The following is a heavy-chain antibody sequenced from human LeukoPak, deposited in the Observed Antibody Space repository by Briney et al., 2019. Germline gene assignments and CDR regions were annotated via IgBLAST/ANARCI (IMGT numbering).Heavy chain of an antibody. J-gene: IGHJ4*02. V-gene: IGHV3-33*06. D-gene: IGHD5-24*01. CDR3: AKDRRDGYPPCLDY. CDR1: GFTFSSYG. Sequence: GGSLRLSCAASGFTFSSYGMNWVRQAPGKGLEGVAVIWYDGSNKYYADSVKGRFTISRDNSKNTLYLQMNSLRAEDTAVYYCAKDRRDGYPPCLDYWGQGTLVTVSS. CDR2: IWYDGSNK.